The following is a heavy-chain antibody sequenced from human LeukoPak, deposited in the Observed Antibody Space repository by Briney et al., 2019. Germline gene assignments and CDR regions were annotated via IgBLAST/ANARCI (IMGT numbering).Heavy chain of an antibody. CDR2: ISSSSSTI. CDR1: GFTFSSYS. V-gene: IGHV3-48*04. Sequence: GGSLRLSCAASGFTFSSYSMNWVRQAPGKGLEWVSYISSSSSTIYYADSVKGRFTISRDNAKNSLYLQMNSLRAQDTAVYYCARSYYYDSSGYPNFDDWGQGTLVTVPS. J-gene: IGHJ4*01. D-gene: IGHD3-22*01. CDR3: ARSYYYDSSGYPNFDD.